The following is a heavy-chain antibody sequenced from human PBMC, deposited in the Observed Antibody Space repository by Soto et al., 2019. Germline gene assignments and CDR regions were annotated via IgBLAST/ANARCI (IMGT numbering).Heavy chain of an antibody. CDR1: GFTFSSKS. Sequence: EVQLLESGGGLVRPGGFLRLSCAAFGFTFSSKSMSWVRQPPGKGLEWVSGISGSGGSTYYADSVKGRFTISRDNSKNTLFLQMNSLRVEDTAVYYCARDESSSMYYFAYWGQGTVVTVSS. V-gene: IGHV3-23*01. D-gene: IGHD6-13*01. CDR3: ARDESSSMYYFAY. J-gene: IGHJ4*02. CDR2: ISGSGGST.